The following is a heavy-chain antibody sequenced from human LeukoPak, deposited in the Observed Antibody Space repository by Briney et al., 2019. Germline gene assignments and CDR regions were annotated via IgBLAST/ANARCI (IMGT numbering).Heavy chain of an antibody. Sequence: PSETLSLTCAVYGGSFSGYYWSWIRQPPGKGLEWIGEINHSGSTNYNPSLKSRVTISVDTSKNQFSLKLSSVTAADTAVYYCARGPPYIVVVTPIGFFHYWGQGTLVTVS. V-gene: IGHV4-34*01. CDR3: ARGPPYIVVVTPIGFFHY. D-gene: IGHD2-21*02. CDR1: GGSFSGYY. CDR2: INHSGST. J-gene: IGHJ4*02.